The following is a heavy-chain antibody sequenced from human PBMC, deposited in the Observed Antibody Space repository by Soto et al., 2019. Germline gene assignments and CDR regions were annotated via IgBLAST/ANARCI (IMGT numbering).Heavy chain of an antibody. V-gene: IGHV4-39*01. Sequence: ASETLSLTCTVSGGSISSSSYYWGWIRQPPGKGLEWIGSIYYSGSTYYNPSPKSRVTISVDTSKNQFSLKLSSVTAADTAVYYCARPIAAAGSRVNWFDPWGQGTLVTVSS. J-gene: IGHJ5*02. D-gene: IGHD6-13*01. CDR1: GGSISSSSYY. CDR3: ARPIAAAGSRVNWFDP. CDR2: IYYSGST.